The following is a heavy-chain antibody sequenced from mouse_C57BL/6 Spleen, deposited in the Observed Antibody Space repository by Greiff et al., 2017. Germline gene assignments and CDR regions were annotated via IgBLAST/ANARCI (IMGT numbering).Heavy chain of an antibody. V-gene: IGHV1-53*01. J-gene: IGHJ4*01. D-gene: IGHD2-1*01. CDR2: INPSNGGT. CDR3: AREKGNYDAMDY. Sequence: QVQLKQPGTELVKPGASVTLSCKASGYTFTSYWMHWVKQRPGQGLEWIGNINPSNGGTNYNEKFKSKGTLTVDKSSSTAYMQISSLTSEDSAVYYCAREKGNYDAMDYWGQGTSVTVSS. CDR1: GYTFTSYW.